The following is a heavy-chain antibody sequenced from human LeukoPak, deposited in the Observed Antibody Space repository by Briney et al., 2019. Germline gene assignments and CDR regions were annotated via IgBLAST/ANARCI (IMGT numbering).Heavy chain of an antibody. CDR3: ARLPGIAAAAKYYMDV. CDR1: GGSISSGSYY. CDR2: INHSGST. Sequence: SETLSLTCTVSGGSISSGSYYWSWIRQPPGKGLEWIGEINHSGSTDYNPSLKSRVTISVDTSKNQFSLKLSSVTAADTAVYYCARLPGIAAAAKYYMDVWGKGTTVTISS. V-gene: IGHV4-39*07. J-gene: IGHJ6*03. D-gene: IGHD6-13*01.